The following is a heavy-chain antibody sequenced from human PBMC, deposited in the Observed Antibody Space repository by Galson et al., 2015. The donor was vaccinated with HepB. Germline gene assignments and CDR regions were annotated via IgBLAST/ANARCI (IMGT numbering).Heavy chain of an antibody. CDR2: IYWDDDK. CDR1: GFSLNTTDVG. CDR3: AYRTKVSRRGYFFDF. D-gene: IGHD3-10*01. V-gene: IGHV2-5*02. Sequence: LVKPTQTLTLTCTFSGFSLNTTDVGVGWIRQPPGKALQWLALIYWDDDKRYFPSLRGRLAVNRDTSKNQVVLTMANMGPADAGTYYFAYRTKVSRRGYFFDFWGLGTLVAVSS. J-gene: IGHJ4*02.